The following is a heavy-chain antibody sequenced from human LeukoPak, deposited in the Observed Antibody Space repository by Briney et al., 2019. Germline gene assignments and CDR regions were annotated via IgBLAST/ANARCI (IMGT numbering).Heavy chain of an antibody. CDR3: ARAKADSSGYYSAFDI. CDR1: GGSISSYY. D-gene: IGHD3-22*01. J-gene: IGHJ3*02. V-gene: IGHV4-34*01. Sequence: SETLSLTCTVSGGSISSYYWSWIRQPPGKGLEWIGEINHSGSTNYNPSLKSRVTISVDTSKNQFSLKLSSVTAADTAVYYCARAKADSSGYYSAFDIWGQGTMVTVSS. CDR2: INHSGST.